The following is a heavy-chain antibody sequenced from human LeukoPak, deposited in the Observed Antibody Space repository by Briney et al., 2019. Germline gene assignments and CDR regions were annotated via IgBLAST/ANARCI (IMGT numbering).Heavy chain of an antibody. J-gene: IGHJ4*02. Sequence: GGSLRLSCATSGFTFNTFAMHWVRQAPGKGLEWVSYISSGSSTIYYADSVKGRFTISRDNAKNSLYLQMNSLRAEDTAVYYCARDKIKGYWGQGTLVTVSS. CDR3: ARDKIKGY. CDR1: GFTFNTFA. CDR2: ISSGSSTI. V-gene: IGHV3-48*04.